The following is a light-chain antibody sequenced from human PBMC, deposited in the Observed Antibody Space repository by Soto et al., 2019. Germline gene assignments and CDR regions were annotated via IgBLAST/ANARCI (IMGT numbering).Light chain of an antibody. J-gene: IGLJ2*01. Sequence: QSALTQPRSVSGSPGQSLTISCTGASSDVGGYNYVSWYQQYPDKAPKLIIYDVTTRPSGVPDRFSGSKSGNTASLTISGLQAADEADYYCCSYAGNYILVFGGGTKLTVL. CDR3: CSYAGNYILV. V-gene: IGLV2-11*01. CDR2: DVT. CDR1: SSDVGGYNY.